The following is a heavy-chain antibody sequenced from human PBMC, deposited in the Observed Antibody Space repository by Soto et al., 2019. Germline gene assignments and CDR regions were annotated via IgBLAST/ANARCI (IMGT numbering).Heavy chain of an antibody. V-gene: IGHV4-39*01. D-gene: IGHD1-20*01. CDR1: GASISSSDCY. J-gene: IGHJ6*02. CDR2: IYSTGST. CDR3: ARHVGLYNSNGMDV. Sequence: SETLSLTCTVSGASISSSDCYWGWIRQPPGKRLEWIGSIYSTGSTYYNPSLKSRVTISIDTSKNQFSLKLSSVTAADTAVYSCARHVGLYNSNGMDVWGQGTTVTVSS.